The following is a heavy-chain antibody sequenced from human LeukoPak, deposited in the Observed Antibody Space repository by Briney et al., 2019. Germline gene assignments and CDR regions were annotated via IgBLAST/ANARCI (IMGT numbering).Heavy chain of an antibody. Sequence: KPSQTLSLTCTVSGGSISSGNYYWSWIRQSPGKGLEWIGYINYSGRTYYDPSLKSRITMSRDTSKNQFSLRLTSVTAADTAVYFCVRGDYYGPGTYGHFEYWGQGTLVTVSS. CDR2: INYSGRT. V-gene: IGHV4-30-4*01. CDR1: GGSISSGNYY. J-gene: IGHJ4*02. D-gene: IGHD3-10*01. CDR3: VRGDYYGPGTYGHFEY.